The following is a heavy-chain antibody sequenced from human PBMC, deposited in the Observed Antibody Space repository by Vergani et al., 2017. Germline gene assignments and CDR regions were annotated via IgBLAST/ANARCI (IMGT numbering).Heavy chain of an antibody. CDR3: AKDHVRTGDQGQY. J-gene: IGHJ4*02. V-gene: IGHV3-30*02. D-gene: IGHD7-27*01. Sequence: QVQLVESGGGVVQPGGSLRLSCAASGFTFSSYGMHWVRQAPGKGLEWVAFIRYDGSNKYYADSVKGRFTISRDNSKNTLYLQMNSLRAEDTAVYYCAKDHVRTGDQGQYWGQGTLVTVSS. CDR2: IRYDGSNK. CDR1: GFTFSSYG.